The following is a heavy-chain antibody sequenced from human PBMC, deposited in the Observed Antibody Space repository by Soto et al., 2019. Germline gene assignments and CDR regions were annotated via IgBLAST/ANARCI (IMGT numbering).Heavy chain of an antibody. CDR2: ISGSGGST. CDR3: AKHEVAVYLDGMDV. Sequence: AASEGNSRDLGMRCVLKKKGKGLEWVSAISGSGGSTYYADSVKGRFTISRDNSKNTLYLQMNSLRAEDTAVYYCAKHEVAVYLDGMDVWGQGTTVTVSS. V-gene: IGHV3-23*01. D-gene: IGHD3-16*01. J-gene: IGHJ6*02. CDR1: EGNSRDLG.